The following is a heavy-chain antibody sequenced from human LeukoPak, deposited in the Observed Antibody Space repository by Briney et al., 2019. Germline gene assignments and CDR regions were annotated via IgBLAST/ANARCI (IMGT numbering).Heavy chain of an antibody. CDR2: IYYSGST. V-gene: IGHV4-39*07. D-gene: IGHD6-13*01. Sequence: SETLSLTCTVSGGSISSSSYYWGWIRQPPGKGLEWIGSIYYSGSTYYNPSLKSRVTISVDTSKNQFSLKLSSVTAADTAVYYCARGRWYSSSWRQGFDPWGQGTLVTVSS. CDR1: GGSISSSSYY. CDR3: ARGRWYSSSWRQGFDP. J-gene: IGHJ5*02.